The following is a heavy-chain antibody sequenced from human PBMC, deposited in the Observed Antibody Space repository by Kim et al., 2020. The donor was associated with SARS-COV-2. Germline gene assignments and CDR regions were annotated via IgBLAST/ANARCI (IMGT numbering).Heavy chain of an antibody. CDR2: IYYNGNT. Sequence: SETLSLTCTVSGGSMNNSGLYWSWIRQHPGKGLEWIGYIYYNGNTYYNPSLKSRVSMSVDTSKNQFSLKLSSVTAADTAVYYCARAPGYFDWLYLDYWGQGTLVTVSS. V-gene: IGHV4-31*03. D-gene: IGHD3-9*01. CDR3: ARAPGYFDWLYLDY. J-gene: IGHJ4*02. CDR1: GGSMNNSGLY.